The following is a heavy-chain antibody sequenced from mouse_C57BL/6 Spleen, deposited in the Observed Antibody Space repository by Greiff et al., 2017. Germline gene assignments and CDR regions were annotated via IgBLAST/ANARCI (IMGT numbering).Heavy chain of an antibody. J-gene: IGHJ2*01. Sequence: EVQVVESEGGLVQPGSSMKLSCKASGFTFSDYYMAWVRQVPEKGLEWVANINYDGSSTYYLDSLKSRFIIPRDNAKNILYLQMSSLKSEDTATXYCARDGYYVGFDYWGQGTTLTVSS. V-gene: IGHV5-16*01. CDR1: GFTFSDYY. CDR2: INYDGSST. CDR3: ARDGYYVGFDY. D-gene: IGHD2-3*01.